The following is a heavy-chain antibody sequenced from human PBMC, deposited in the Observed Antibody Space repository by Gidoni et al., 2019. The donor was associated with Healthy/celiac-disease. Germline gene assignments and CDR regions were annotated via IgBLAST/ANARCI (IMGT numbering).Heavy chain of an antibody. D-gene: IGHD5-12*01. V-gene: IGHV4-39*01. CDR1: GGSISSSSYY. J-gene: IGHJ3*02. Sequence: QLQLQESGPGLVKPSETLSLTCTVSGGSISSSSYYWGWIRQPPGKGLEWIGSIYYSGSTYYNPSLKSRFTISVDTSKNQFSLKLSSVTAADTAVYYCARWLRNDALDIWGQGTMVTVSS. CDR3: ARWLRNDALDI. CDR2: IYYSGST.